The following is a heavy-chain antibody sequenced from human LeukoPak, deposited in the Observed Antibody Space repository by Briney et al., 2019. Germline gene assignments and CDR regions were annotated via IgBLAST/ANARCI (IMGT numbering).Heavy chain of an antibody. CDR1: GFTFSSYS. D-gene: IGHD5-18*01. CDR3: AGVGSLRIQLWSPSDY. V-gene: IGHV3-21*01. J-gene: IGHJ4*02. Sequence: GGSLRLSCAASGFTFSSYSMNWVRQAPGKGLEWVSSISSSSSYIYYADSVKGRFTISRDNAKNSLYLQMNSLRAEDTAVYYCAGVGSLRIQLWSPSDYWGQGTLVTVSS. CDR2: ISSSSSYI.